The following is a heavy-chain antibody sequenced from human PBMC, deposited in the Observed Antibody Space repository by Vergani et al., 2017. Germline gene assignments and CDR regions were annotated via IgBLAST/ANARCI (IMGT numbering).Heavy chain of an antibody. D-gene: IGHD1-14*01. Sequence: QVQLVESGGGVVQPGRSLRLSCAASGFTFSQYGMNWVRQAPGKGLEWVAITWYDGNNQQYADSVKGRFTISRDNSKRMMYLQMNSQRDEDAGVYYCARVLRCLYNRFDHWGQGTLVPVSS. CDR2: TWYDGNNQ. J-gene: IGHJ5*02. CDR1: GFTFSQYG. V-gene: IGHV3-33*01. CDR3: ARVLRCLYNRFDH.